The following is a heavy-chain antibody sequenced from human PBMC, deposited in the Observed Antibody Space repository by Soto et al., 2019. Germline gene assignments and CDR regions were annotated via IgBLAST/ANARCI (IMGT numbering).Heavy chain of an antibody. CDR2: IYYSGNT. CDR1: GDYISSDY. J-gene: IGHJ6*02. V-gene: IGHV4-59*01. Sequence: ETRSLTCTVCGDYISSDYWSWIRQPTGKGLEWIGYIYYSGNTNYNPSLKSRVTISVDRSKNQFSLKLTSVTAADTAVYFCARDGXLMLRGFSFYNGMDVWGQGTTVTVSS. CDR3: ARDGXLMLRGFSFYNGMDV. D-gene: IGHD3-10*01.